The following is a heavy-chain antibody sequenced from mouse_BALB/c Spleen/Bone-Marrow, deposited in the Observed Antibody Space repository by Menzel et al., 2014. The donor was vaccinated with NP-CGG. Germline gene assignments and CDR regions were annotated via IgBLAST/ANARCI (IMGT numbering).Heavy chain of an antibody. Sequence: EVQLVESGGGLVQPGGSLKLSCAASGFTFSSYTMSWVRQTPEKRLDWVAYISNGGGSTYYPDTVKGRFTISRDNAKNTLYLLMSSLKSEDTAMYYCARGNGFAYWGQGTLVTVSA. CDR1: GFTFSSYT. CDR3: ARGNGFAY. CDR2: ISNGGGST. J-gene: IGHJ3*01. V-gene: IGHV5-12-2*01.